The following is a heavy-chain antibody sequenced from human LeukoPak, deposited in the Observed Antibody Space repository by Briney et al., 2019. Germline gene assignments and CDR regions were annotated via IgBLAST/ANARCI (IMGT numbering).Heavy chain of an antibody. D-gene: IGHD2-15*01. CDR1: GFTFSSYA. J-gene: IGHJ4*02. Sequence: GGSLRLSCAASGFTFSSYAMSWVRQAPGKGLEWVSAISGSGGSTYYADSVKGRFTISRDNSKNTLYLQMNSLRAEDTAVYYCARSYCSGGSCYAHLLGYWGQGTLVTVSS. CDR2: ISGSGGST. CDR3: ARSYCSGGSCYAHLLGY. V-gene: IGHV3-23*01.